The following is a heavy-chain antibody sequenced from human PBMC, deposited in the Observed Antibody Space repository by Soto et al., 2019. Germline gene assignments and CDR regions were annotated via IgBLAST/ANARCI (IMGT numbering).Heavy chain of an antibody. J-gene: IGHJ4*02. Sequence: PXETLSLSFTVSGGSISSYYWSWIRQPPGKGLEWIGYIYYSGSTNYNPSLKSRVTISVDTSRNQFSLKLSSVTAADTAVYYCARDRHSIATRPSGSFDYWGQGTLVTVYS. CDR1: GGSISSYY. CDR2: IYYSGST. V-gene: IGHV4-59*01. CDR3: ARDRHSIATRPSGSFDY. D-gene: IGHD6-6*01.